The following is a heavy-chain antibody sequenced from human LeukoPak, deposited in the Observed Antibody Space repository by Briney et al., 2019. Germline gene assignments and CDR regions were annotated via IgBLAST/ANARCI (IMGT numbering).Heavy chain of an antibody. CDR1: GFSLSTSGVG. CDR2: IYWDDDK. CDR3: AHRHCSSTSCYPPDY. D-gene: IGHD2-2*01. V-gene: IGHV2-5*02. J-gene: IGHJ4*02. Sequence: VSGPTLVKPTQTLTLTCTFSGFSLSTSGVGVGWIRQPPGKALEWLALIYWDDDKRYSPSLKSRLTITKDTSKNQVALTMTNMDPVDTATYYCAHRHCSSTSCYPPDYWGQGTLVTVSS.